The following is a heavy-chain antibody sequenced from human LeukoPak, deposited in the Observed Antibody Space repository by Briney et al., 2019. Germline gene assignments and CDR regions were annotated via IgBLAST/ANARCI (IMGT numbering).Heavy chain of an antibody. Sequence: PSETLSLTCAVYGGSFSGYYWSWIRQPPGKGLEWIGEINHSGSTNYNPSFKSRVTISVDTSKNQFSLKLSSVTAADTAVYYCAQFRIAVAGTGPIDYYYYGMDVWGQGTTVTVSS. J-gene: IGHJ6*02. CDR1: GGSFSGYY. CDR2: INHSGST. V-gene: IGHV4-34*01. CDR3: AQFRIAVAGTGPIDYYYYGMDV. D-gene: IGHD6-19*01.